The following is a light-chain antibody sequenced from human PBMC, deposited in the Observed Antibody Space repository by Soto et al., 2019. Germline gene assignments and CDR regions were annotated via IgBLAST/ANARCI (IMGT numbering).Light chain of an antibody. Sequence: EIVMTQSPATLSVSPGERATLSCRASQTVGNNVAWYQHKPGQAPGLLVYGASTRATGIPARFSGSGSGTEFTLTISRLEPEDYAVYYCQQYDKSPLTFGGGTKVEIK. V-gene: IGKV3-15*01. CDR2: GAS. J-gene: IGKJ4*01. CDR1: QTVGNN. CDR3: QQYDKSPLT.